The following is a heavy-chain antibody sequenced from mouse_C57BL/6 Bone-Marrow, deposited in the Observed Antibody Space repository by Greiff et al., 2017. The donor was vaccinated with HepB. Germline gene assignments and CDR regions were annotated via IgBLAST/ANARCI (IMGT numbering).Heavy chain of an antibody. J-gene: IGHJ3*01. D-gene: IGHD2-2*01. CDR3: ARGGVKGWFAY. CDR2: IHPNSGST. V-gene: IGHV1-64*01. Sequence: QVLLQQPGAELVKPGASVKLSCKASGYTFTSYWMHWVKQRPGQGLEWIGMIHPNSGSTNYNEKFKSKATLTVDKSSSTAYMQLSSLTSEDSAVYYCARGGVKGWFAYWGQGTLVTVSA. CDR1: GYTFTSYW.